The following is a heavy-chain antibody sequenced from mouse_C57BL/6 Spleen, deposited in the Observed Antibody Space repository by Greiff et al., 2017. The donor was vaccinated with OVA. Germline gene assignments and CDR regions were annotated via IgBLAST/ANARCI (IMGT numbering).Heavy chain of an antibody. CDR3: ARKGGYGGNSYYYAMDY. V-gene: IGHV1-82*01. J-gene: IGHJ4*01. CDR1: GYAFSSSW. Sequence: VQLQQSGPELVKPGASVKISCKASGYAFSSSWMNWVKQRPGKGLEWIGRIYPGDGDTNYNGKFKGKATLTADKSSSTAYMQLSSLTSEDSAVYFCARKGGYGGNSYYYAMDYWGQGTSVTVSS. D-gene: IGHD1-1*02. CDR2: IYPGDGDT.